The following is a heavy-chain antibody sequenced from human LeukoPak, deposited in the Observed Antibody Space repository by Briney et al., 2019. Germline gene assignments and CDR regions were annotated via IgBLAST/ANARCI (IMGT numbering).Heavy chain of an antibody. Sequence: PGGSLRLSCAASGFTFSSYSMNWVRQAPGKGLEWVSYISSSSSTIYYADSVKGRFTISRDNSKNTLYLQMNSLRAEDTAVYYCAKALWELPYYFDYWGQGTLVTVSS. J-gene: IGHJ4*02. CDR1: GFTFSSYS. V-gene: IGHV3-48*01. CDR3: AKALWELPYYFDY. D-gene: IGHD1-26*01. CDR2: ISSSSSTI.